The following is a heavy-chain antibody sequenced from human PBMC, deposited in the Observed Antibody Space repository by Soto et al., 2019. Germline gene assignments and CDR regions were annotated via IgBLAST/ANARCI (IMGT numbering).Heavy chain of an antibody. CDR3: ARGGNYIVGAITGYYYYGMDV. V-gene: IGHV4-34*01. Sequence: SETLSLTCAVYGGSFSGYYWSWIRQPPGKGLEWIGEINHSGSTNYNPSLKSRVTISVDTSKNQFSLKLSSVTAADTAVYYCARGGNYIVGAITGYYYYGMDVWGQGTTVTVSS. CDR1: GGSFSGYY. J-gene: IGHJ6*02. CDR2: INHSGST. D-gene: IGHD1-26*01.